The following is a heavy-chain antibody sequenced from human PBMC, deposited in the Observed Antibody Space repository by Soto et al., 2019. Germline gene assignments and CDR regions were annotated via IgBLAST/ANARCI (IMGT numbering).Heavy chain of an antibody. CDR1: GFTFSSYG. D-gene: IGHD3-10*01. CDR3: ANWVLSAHMAV. CDR2: ISYDGSNK. Sequence: SLRLSCAASGFTFSSYGMHWVRQAPGKGLEWVAVISYDGSNKYYADSVKGRFTISRDNSKNTLYLQMNSLRAEDTAAYYCANWVLSAHMAVWGQGTTVTVSS. J-gene: IGHJ6*02. V-gene: IGHV3-30*18.